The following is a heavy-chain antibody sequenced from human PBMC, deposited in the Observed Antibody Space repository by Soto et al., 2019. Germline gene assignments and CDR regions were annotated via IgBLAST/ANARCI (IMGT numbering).Heavy chain of an antibody. D-gene: IGHD2-21*01. V-gene: IGHV3-30*03. Sequence: PGGSLRLSCAASGFTFSRYGMHWVRQAPGKGLEWVAFISYDGSDKYLADSVKGRFTISRDNSKNTLYLQMNSLRAEDTAVYYCARGVPLWTPRAHFDSWGREPWSPSP. CDR2: ISYDGSDK. CDR3: ARGVPLWTPRAHFDS. CDR1: GFTFSRYG. J-gene: IGHJ4*02.